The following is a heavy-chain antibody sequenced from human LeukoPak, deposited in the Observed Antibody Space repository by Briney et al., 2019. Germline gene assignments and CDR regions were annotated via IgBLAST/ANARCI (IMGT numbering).Heavy chain of an antibody. J-gene: IGHJ4*02. CDR3: ARASPLPVVPEY. Sequence: ASVKVSCKASGYTFTSYYLHWVRQAPGQGLEWMGTINLSGDRTSYAQKIQGRVTMTRDTSTSTVYMELSSLRSEDTAVYYCARASPLPVVPEYWGQGTLVTVSS. CDR1: GYTFTSYY. CDR2: INLSGDRT. V-gene: IGHV1-46*01. D-gene: IGHD2-15*01.